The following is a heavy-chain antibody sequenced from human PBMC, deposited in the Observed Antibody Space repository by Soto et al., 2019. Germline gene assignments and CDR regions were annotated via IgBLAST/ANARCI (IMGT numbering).Heavy chain of an antibody. CDR3: AKDAKILDWLPTSYYYDF. Sequence: GGSLRLSCAASGFSFSSYAMSWVRQSPGKGLEWVSSISRSGNSTYSADSVRGRFTISRDNSKNTLYLQMYSLRAEDTAVYYCAKDAKILDWLPTSYYYDFWGRGALVTVSS. CDR1: GFSFSSYA. J-gene: IGHJ4*02. V-gene: IGHV3-23*01. CDR2: ISRSGNST. D-gene: IGHD3-9*01.